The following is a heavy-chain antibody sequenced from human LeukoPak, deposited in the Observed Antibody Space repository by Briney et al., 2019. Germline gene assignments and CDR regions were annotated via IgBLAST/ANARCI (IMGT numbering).Heavy chain of an antibody. J-gene: IGHJ4*02. V-gene: IGHV4-34*01. Sequence: PSETLSLTCAVYGGSFSGYYWSWIRQPPGKGLEWIGEINHSGSTNYNPSLKSRVTISVDTSKNQFSLKLSSVTAADTAVYYCARGGPYYDYVWGSYLPATDYWGQGTLVTVSS. CDR1: GGSFSGYY. CDR2: INHSGST. CDR3: ARGGPYYDYVWGSYLPATDY. D-gene: IGHD3-16*02.